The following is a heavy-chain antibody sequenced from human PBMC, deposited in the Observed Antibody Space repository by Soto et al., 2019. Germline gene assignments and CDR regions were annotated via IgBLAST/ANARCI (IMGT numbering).Heavy chain of an antibody. CDR3: ASHLHSSSWYPFSSYYGMDV. V-gene: IGHV4-31*03. Sequence: PSETLSLTCTVSGGSISSGGYYWSWIRQHPGKGLEWIGYIYYSGSTYYNPSLKSRVTISVDTSKNQFSLKLSSVTAADTAVYYCASHLHSSSWYPFSSYYGMDVWGQGTTVTVSS. CDR2: IYYSGST. D-gene: IGHD6-13*01. CDR1: GGSISSGGYY. J-gene: IGHJ6*02.